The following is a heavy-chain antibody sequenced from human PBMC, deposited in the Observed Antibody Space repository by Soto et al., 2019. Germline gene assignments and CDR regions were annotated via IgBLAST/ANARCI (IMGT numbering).Heavy chain of an antibody. D-gene: IGHD3-22*01. V-gene: IGHV1-69*01. CDR3: ARGWGYDSNDYYYAY. CDR1: GGTFSRHA. Sequence: QGQLVQSGAEVRKPGSSVKVSCKASGGTFSRHAISWVRQAPGQGLEWMGGIIPIFGTANHAQKFQGRVTIIADESTSTGYMELSSLRSEDTAMYYCARGWGYDSNDYYYAYWGQGNLVIVSS. CDR2: IIPIFGTA. J-gene: IGHJ4*02.